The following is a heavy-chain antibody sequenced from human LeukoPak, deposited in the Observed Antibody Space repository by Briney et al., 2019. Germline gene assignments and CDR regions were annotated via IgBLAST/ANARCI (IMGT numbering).Heavy chain of an antibody. Sequence: SETLSLTCTVSGGSISSYYWSRIRQPPGKGLEWIGNIYHSESTNYNPSLKSRVTISVDTSKNQFSLKLSSVTAADPAVYYCARGRNWFDPWGQGTLVTVSS. CDR1: GGSISSYY. V-gene: IGHV4-59*01. CDR2: IYHSEST. J-gene: IGHJ5*02. CDR3: ARGRNWFDP.